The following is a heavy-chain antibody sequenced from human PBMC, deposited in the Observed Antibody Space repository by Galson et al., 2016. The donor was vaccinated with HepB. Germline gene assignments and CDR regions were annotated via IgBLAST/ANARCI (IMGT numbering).Heavy chain of an antibody. J-gene: IGHJ4*02. D-gene: IGHD1-26*01. CDR1: GGPITNNYY. V-gene: IGHV4-39*01. CDR2: LHHCGTT. CDR3: ARHALLGAKDFHN. Sequence: SETLSLTCTVSGGPITNNYYWAWIHQSPGKGLEWIGSLHHCGTTYYNPSLMSRFTTSVDTSKNQFSLNPNSVTAADTAVYYCARHALLGAKDFHNWGQGTLVTVS.